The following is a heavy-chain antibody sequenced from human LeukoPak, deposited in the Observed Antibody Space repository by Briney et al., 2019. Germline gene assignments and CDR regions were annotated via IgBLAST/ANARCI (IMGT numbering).Heavy chain of an antibody. J-gene: IGHJ3*01. V-gene: IGHV1-2*02. CDR3: ARELGINAFDF. CDR1: GYTFTSYY. Sequence: ASVKVSPKAAGYTFTSYYIHWVRQAPGQGLEWMGWINPNSGDTTSAQKFQGRITMTRDTSISTAYMELTRLTSDDTAVYYCARELGINAFDFWGQGTMVTVSS. CDR2: INPNSGDT. D-gene: IGHD7-27*01.